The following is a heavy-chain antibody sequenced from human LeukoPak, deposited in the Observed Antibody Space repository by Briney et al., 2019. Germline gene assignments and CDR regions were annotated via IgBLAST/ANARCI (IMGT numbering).Heavy chain of an antibody. J-gene: IGHJ5*02. Sequence: WASVTVSCKASGGTFSSYAISWVRQAPGQGLEWMGGIIPIFGTANYAQKSQGRVTITADESTSTAYMELSSLRSEDTAVYYCASRERTTIFGVVPVGFDPWGQGTLVTVSS. V-gene: IGHV1-69*13. CDR3: ASRERTTIFGVVPVGFDP. CDR1: GGTFSSYA. D-gene: IGHD3-3*01. CDR2: IIPIFGTA.